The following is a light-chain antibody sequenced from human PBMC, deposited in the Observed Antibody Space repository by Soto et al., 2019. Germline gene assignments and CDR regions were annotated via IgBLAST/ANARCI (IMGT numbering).Light chain of an antibody. CDR1: QSVSSSY. CDR3: QQYGSSPRT. J-gene: IGKJ1*01. Sequence: ETVLTQSPCTLSLSPGERAPLSCRASQSVSSSYLAWYQQKPGQAPRLLIYGASSRATGIPDRFSGSGSGTDFTLTISRLEPEDFAVYYCQQYGSSPRTFGQGTEVDIK. CDR2: GAS. V-gene: IGKV3-20*01.